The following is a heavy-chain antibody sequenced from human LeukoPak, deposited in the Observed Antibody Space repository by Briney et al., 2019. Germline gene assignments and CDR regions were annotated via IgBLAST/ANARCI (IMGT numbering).Heavy chain of an antibody. V-gene: IGHV1-24*01. CDR1: GYTLTELS. CDR2: FDPEDGET. D-gene: IGHD5-24*01. Sequence: ASVTVSCTVSGYTLTELSMHWVRQAPGKGLEWMGGFDPEDGETIYAQKFQGRVTMTEDTSTDTAYMELSSLRSEDTAVYYCATDFEVATTAGYWGQGTLVTVSS. CDR3: ATDFEVATTAGY. J-gene: IGHJ4*02.